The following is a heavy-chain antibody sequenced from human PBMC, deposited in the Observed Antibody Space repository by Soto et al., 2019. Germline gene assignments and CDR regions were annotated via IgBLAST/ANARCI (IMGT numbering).Heavy chain of an antibody. V-gene: IGHV1-18*01. D-gene: IGHD3-16*01. CDR1: CYTFTSYG. Sequence: SVEVSFKASCYTFTSYGISWVRQAPGQGLEWMGWISAYKGNTNYAQKLQGRVTMTTDTSTSTAYMELRSLRSDDTAVYYCASNLTWGELYKLDVWGQGTTVTVSS. CDR3: ASNLTWGELYKLDV. CDR2: ISAYKGNT. J-gene: IGHJ6*02.